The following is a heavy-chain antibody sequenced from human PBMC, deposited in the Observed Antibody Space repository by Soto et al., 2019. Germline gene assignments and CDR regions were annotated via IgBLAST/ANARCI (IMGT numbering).Heavy chain of an antibody. Sequence: ASLKVSCKASGYTFTSYAMHWVRQAPGQRLEWMGWINAGNGNTKYSQKFQGRVTITRDTSASTAYMELSSLRSEDTAVYYCAKGTIFGVSDVWGQGTTVTVSS. D-gene: IGHD3-3*01. CDR2: INAGNGNT. CDR3: AKGTIFGVSDV. J-gene: IGHJ6*02. V-gene: IGHV1-3*01. CDR1: GYTFTSYA.